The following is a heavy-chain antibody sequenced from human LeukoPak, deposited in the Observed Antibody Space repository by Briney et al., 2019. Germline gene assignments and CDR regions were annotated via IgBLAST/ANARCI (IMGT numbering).Heavy chain of an antibody. CDR3: AKSDIAAAGTRASDI. J-gene: IGHJ3*02. CDR2: ISGSGGST. Sequence: GGSLRLSCAASRFTFYSYAMSWVRQAPGKGLEWVSGISGSGGSTDYADSVKGRFTISSDNSKNTLYLQMHSLRAEDTAVYYCAKSDIAAAGTRASDIWGQGTMVTVSS. V-gene: IGHV3-23*01. CDR1: RFTFYSYA. D-gene: IGHD6-13*01.